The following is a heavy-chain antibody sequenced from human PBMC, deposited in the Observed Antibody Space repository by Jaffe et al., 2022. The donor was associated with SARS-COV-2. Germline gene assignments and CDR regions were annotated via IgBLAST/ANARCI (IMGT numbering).Heavy chain of an antibody. CDR1: GFTFDDYA. CDR2: ISWNSGSI. Sequence: EVQLVESGGGLVQPGRSLRLSCAASGFTFDDYAMHWVRQAPGKGLEWVSGISWNSGSIGYADSVKGRFTISRDNAKNSLYLQMNSLRAEDTALYYCAKSPPNWNYVRNAYYYYGMDVWGQGTTVTVSS. D-gene: IGHD1-7*01. V-gene: IGHV3-9*01. J-gene: IGHJ6*02. CDR3: AKSPPNWNYVRNAYYYYGMDV.